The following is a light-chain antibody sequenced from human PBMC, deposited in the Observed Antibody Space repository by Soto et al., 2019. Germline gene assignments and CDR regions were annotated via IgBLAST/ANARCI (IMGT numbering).Light chain of an antibody. V-gene: IGKV1-8*01. CDR2: AAS. J-gene: IGKJ1*01. Sequence: AIRMTQSPSSFSASTGDRVTITCRASQGISSYLAWYQQKPGKAPKLLIYAASTLQSGVPSRFSGSGSGTDFTLTISSLQSEVFPIFSCQQYYIYPRPFGKGTKVDIK. CDR1: QGISSY. CDR3: QQYYIYPRP.